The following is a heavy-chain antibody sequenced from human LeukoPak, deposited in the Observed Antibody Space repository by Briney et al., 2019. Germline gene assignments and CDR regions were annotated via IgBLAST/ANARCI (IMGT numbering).Heavy chain of an antibody. Sequence: PGGSLRPSRAASGFTFSSYWMTWVRQAPGKGLEWVANIKHNGDELNYVDSVEDRFTISRDNAKNSLYLHMTSLRAEDTAVYYCARELRTFDSWGQGTLVTVSS. V-gene: IGHV3-7*01. D-gene: IGHD3-16*01. CDR3: ARELRTFDS. CDR1: GFTFSSYW. J-gene: IGHJ4*02. CDR2: IKHNGDEL.